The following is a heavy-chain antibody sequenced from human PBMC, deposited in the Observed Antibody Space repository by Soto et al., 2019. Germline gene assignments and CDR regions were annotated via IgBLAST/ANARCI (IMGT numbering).Heavy chain of an antibody. CDR1: GFSFSNYG. Sequence: EVQLLESGGGLVQPGGSLRLSCATSGFSFSNYGMNWVRQAPGKGLEWVSGITKTGRSTFIADSVRGRFTISRDNSKNIMYLQMNSLRVDDTALYYCTRDAEAYDFAFDKWGQGTMVTVTS. V-gene: IGHV3-23*01. D-gene: IGHD3-3*01. CDR2: ITKTGRST. CDR3: TRDAEAYDFAFDK. J-gene: IGHJ3*02.